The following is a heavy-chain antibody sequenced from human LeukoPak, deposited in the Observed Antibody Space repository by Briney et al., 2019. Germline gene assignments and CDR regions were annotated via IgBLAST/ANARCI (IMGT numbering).Heavy chain of an antibody. Sequence: GGSLILSCAASGFTFSSYAMSWVRQAPGKGLEWVSAISGSGGNTYYADSAKGRFTISRDNSKNTLYLQMNSLRAEDTAVYYCAKVRDTSGYYYVGAFDIWGQGTMVTVSS. J-gene: IGHJ3*02. V-gene: IGHV3-23*01. CDR2: ISGSGGNT. CDR3: AKVRDTSGYYYVGAFDI. CDR1: GFTFSSYA. D-gene: IGHD3-22*01.